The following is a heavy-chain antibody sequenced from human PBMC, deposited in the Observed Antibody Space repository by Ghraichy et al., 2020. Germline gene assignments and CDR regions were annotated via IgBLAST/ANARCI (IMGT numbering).Heavy chain of an antibody. CDR3: AREGGGTTVVNGLVDY. Sequence: GGSLRLSCAASGFTFSSYAMHWVRQAPGKGLEYVSAISSNGGSTYYANSVTVRFTISRDNSKNTLYLQMGSLRAEDMAVYYCAREGGGTTVVNGLVDYWGQGTLVTVSS. CDR1: GFTFSSYA. CDR2: ISSNGGST. J-gene: IGHJ4*02. V-gene: IGHV3-64*01. D-gene: IGHD4-23*01.